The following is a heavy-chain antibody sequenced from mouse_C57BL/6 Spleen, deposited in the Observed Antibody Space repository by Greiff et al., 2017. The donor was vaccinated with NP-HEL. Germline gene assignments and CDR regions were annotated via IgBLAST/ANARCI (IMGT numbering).Heavy chain of an antibody. D-gene: IGHD1-1*01. CDR3: ARTQTSIYYYGSSLDY. CDR1: GYTFTSYW. Sequence: QVHVKQPGAELVKPGASVKLSCKASGYTFTSYWMQWVKQRPGQGLEWIGEIDPSDSYTNYNQKFKGKATLTVDTSSSTAYMQLSSLTSEDSAVYYCARTQTSIYYYGSSLDYWGQGTTLTVSS. V-gene: IGHV1-50*01. J-gene: IGHJ2*01. CDR2: IDPSDSYT.